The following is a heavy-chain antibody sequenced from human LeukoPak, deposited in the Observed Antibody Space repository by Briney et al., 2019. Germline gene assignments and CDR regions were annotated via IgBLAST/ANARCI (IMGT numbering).Heavy chain of an antibody. CDR3: ARKGTNYYYYYMDV. Sequence: GGSLRLSCAASGLTFSIYSISSVRQAPGKGLEWVSAISGSGASTYYADSVKGRFTISRDNSKNTLYLQMNSLRAEDTAVYYCARKGTNYYYYYMDVWGKGTTVTVSS. V-gene: IGHV3-23*01. CDR1: GLTFSIYS. CDR2: ISGSGAST. J-gene: IGHJ6*03.